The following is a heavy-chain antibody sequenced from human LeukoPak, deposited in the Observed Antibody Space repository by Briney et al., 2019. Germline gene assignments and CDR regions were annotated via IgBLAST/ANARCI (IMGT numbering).Heavy chain of an antibody. CDR3: ATDPYYYDSSGYSFDY. Sequence: ASVKVSCKVSGYTLTELSMHWVRQAPGKGLEWMGGFDPEDGETIYAQEFQGRVTMTEDTSTDTAYMELSSLRSEDTAVYYCATDPYYYDSSGYSFDYWGQGTLVTVSS. CDR1: GYTLTELS. D-gene: IGHD3-22*01. J-gene: IGHJ4*02. V-gene: IGHV1-24*01. CDR2: FDPEDGET.